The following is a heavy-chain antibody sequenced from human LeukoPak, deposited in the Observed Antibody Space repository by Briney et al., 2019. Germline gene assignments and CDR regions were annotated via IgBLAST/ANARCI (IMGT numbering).Heavy chain of an antibody. CDR2: ISYDGSNK. V-gene: IGHV3-30-3*02. Sequence: GGSLRLSCAASGFTFSSYAMHWVRQAPGKGLEWVAVISYDGSNKYYADSVKGRFTISRDNSKNTLYLQMNSLRVEDTAVYYCAKSSTTRYDVNAFDCWGQGTLVTVSS. CDR1: GFTFSSYA. CDR3: AKSSTTRYDVNAFDC. D-gene: IGHD2-2*01. J-gene: IGHJ4*02.